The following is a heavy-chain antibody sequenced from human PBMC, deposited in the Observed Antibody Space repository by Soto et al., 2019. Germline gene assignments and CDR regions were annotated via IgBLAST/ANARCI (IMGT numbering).Heavy chain of an antibody. V-gene: IGHV3-48*01. D-gene: IGHD5-12*01. J-gene: IGHJ3*02. CDR2: ISSSSSTI. CDR1: GFTFSSYS. Sequence: PGGSLRLSCAASGFTFSSYSMNWVRQAPGKGLEWVSYISSSSSTIYYADSVKGRFTISRDNAKNSLYLQMNSLRAEDTAVYYCARDRRPDSGYDSAFDIWGQGTMVTVSS. CDR3: ARDRRPDSGYDSAFDI.